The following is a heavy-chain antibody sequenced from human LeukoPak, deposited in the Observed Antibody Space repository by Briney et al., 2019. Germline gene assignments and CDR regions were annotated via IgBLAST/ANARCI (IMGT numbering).Heavy chain of an antibody. CDR1: GGYIITSGHY. D-gene: IGHD6-6*01. CDR3: ARGRRKWYSSSPIDY. V-gene: IGHV4-39*07. J-gene: IGHJ4*02. CDR2: INHSGST. Sequence: SETLSLTCTVSGGYIITSGHYWGWIRQPPGKGLEWIGEINHSGSTNYNPSLKSRVTISVDTSKNQFSLKLSSVTAADTAVYYCARGRRKWYSSSPIDYWGQGTLVTVSS.